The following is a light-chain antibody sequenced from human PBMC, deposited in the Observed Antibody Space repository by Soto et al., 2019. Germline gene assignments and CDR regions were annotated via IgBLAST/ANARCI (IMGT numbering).Light chain of an antibody. CDR1: QSISSW. J-gene: IGKJ2*01. CDR2: KAS. V-gene: IGKV1-5*03. CDR3: QQYNTYLYT. Sequence: DIQMTQSPSTLSASVGDRVTITCRARQSISSWLAWYQQKPGKAPNLLIYKASSLESGVPSRFSGSGSGTEFTLTISSLQPDDFATYYCQQYNTYLYTFGQGTKLEIK.